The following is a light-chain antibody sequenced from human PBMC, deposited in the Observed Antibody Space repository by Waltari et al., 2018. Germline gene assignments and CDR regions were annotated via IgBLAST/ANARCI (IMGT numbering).Light chain of an antibody. CDR2: EVA. CDR3: CSYAGAGTFHV. Sequence: QSALTQPASVSGSPGQSITISCTGTSRDVGTYNLVSWFQRHPGKAPKLMIYEVAKRPSGVSNRFSGSKSGNTASLTISGLQAEDEADYYCCSYAGAGTFHVFGTGTKVTVL. J-gene: IGLJ1*01. V-gene: IGLV2-23*02. CDR1: SRDVGTYNL.